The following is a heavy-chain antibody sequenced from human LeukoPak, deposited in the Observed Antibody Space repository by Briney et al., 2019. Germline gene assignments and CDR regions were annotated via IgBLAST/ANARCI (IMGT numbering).Heavy chain of an antibody. J-gene: IGHJ3*01. V-gene: IGHV3-23*01. CDR3: AKGGPGAFDF. CDR1: GFAFSRND. Sequence: GGALRLSCAASGFAFSRNDMFWVRQAPGKGVEWVSCISGSRGATYYADSVRGRFTISRDNSKNTVFLQMNSLRAEDTAIYYCAKGGPGAFDFWGQGTMVTVSS. CDR2: ISGSRGAT. D-gene: IGHD2-15*01.